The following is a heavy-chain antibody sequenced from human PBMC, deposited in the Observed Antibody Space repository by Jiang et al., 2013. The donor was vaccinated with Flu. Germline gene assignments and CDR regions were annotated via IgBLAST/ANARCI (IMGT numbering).Heavy chain of an antibody. J-gene: IGHJ5*02. V-gene: IGHV4-59*01. D-gene: IGHD2-2*01. CDR2: IYYSGST. Sequence: GSGLVKPSETLSLTCTVSGGSISSYYWSWIRQPPGKGLEWIGYIYYSGSTNYNPSLKSRVTISVDTSKNQFSLKLSSVTAADTAVYYCARGAVVVPAASNWFDPWG. CDR1: GGSISSYY. CDR3: ARGAVVVPAASNWFDP.